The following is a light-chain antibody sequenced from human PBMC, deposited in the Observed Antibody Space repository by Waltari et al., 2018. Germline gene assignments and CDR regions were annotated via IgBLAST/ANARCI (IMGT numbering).Light chain of an antibody. V-gene: IGKV3-11*01. CDR2: DAS. J-gene: IGKJ2*01. CDR3: LQRSSRPAT. Sequence: EIVLTQSPATLSLSPGERATLSCRASQSVSSSLAWYQQKPGQAPRLLIYDASDRATGIPAGFSGSGSGTDFTLTISSLQPEDFAVYYCLQRSSRPATFGQGTKLEIK. CDR1: QSVSSS.